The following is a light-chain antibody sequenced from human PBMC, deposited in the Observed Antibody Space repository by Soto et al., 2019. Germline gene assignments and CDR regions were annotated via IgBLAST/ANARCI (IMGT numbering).Light chain of an antibody. CDR1: QSLVHGDGNTY. CDR2: KIS. J-gene: IGKJ1*01. Sequence: DIVMTQTPLSSPVTLGQPASISCRSSQSLVHGDGNTYLSWLHQRPGQPPRLLIYKISNRFSEARDRYSGSWAGTDFTLQISSVAAEDVGVYYCMPATYLRTFGQGTKVEI. V-gene: IGKV2-24*01. CDR3: MPATYLRT.